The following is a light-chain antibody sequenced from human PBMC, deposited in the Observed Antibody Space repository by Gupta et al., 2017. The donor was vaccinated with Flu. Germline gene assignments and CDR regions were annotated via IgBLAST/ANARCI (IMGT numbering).Light chain of an antibody. V-gene: IGKV4-1*01. CDR3: QQYYSIPPT. Sequence: DIVMTQSPDSLAVSLGERATINCKSSQNVLYRSNNRNFLAWYQRKAGQPPKLLIYWASFRESGVPDRFTGNGSGTDFTLTITSLQAEDVAVYYCQQYYSIPPTFGQGTKLEIK. CDR2: WAS. CDR1: QNVLYRSNNRNF. J-gene: IGKJ2*01.